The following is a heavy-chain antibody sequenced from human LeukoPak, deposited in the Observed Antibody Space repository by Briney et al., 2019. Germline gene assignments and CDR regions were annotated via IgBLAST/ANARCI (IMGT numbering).Heavy chain of an antibody. V-gene: IGHV3-23*01. CDR1: GFTFSSYA. D-gene: IGHD2-2*01. CDR2: ISGSGGST. J-gene: IGHJ4*02. CDR3: AKDRGNIVVVPAAMVFDY. Sequence: PGGSLRLSCAASGFTFSSYAMSWVRQAPGKGLEWVSAISGSGGSTYYADSVKGRFTISRDNSKNTLYLQINSLRAEDTAVYYCAKDRGNIVVVPAAMVFDYWGQGTLVTVSS.